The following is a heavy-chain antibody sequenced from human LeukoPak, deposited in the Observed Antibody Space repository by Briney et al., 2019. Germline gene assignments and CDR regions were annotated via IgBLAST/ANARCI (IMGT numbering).Heavy chain of an antibody. V-gene: IGHV4-34*01. CDR1: SGSFSGYY. J-gene: IGHJ4*02. Sequence: SETLSLTCAVYSGSFSGYYWSWIRQPPGKGLEWIGEINHSGSTNYNPSLKSGVTISVDTSKNQFSLKLSSVTAADTAVYYCARGHNAYDSSGYYVYWGQGTLVTVSS. D-gene: IGHD3-22*01. CDR3: ARGHNAYDSSGYYVY. CDR2: INHSGST.